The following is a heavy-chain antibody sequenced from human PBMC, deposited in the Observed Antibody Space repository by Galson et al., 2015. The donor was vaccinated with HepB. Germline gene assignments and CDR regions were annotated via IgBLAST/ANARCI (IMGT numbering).Heavy chain of an antibody. CDR1: EFTFSRNG. J-gene: IGHJ3*02. CDR2: ISYDGRNK. CDR3: ARAGDYGDLPFHI. D-gene: IGHD4-17*01. V-gene: IGHV3-30*03. Sequence: SLRLSCAASEFTFSRNGIHWVRQTPDKGLEWLGVISYDGRNKDYADSVQGRFTISRDNSKNQFSLQLKSVTPEDTAVYYCARAGDYGDLPFHIWGQGTMVTVSS.